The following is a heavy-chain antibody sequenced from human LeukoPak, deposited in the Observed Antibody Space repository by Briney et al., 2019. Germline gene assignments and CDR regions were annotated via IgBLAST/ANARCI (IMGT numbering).Heavy chain of an antibody. V-gene: IGHV1-2*02. CDR2: INPNSGGT. Sequence: ASVKVSCKASGYTFTGYYMHWVRHAPGQGLEWMGWINPNSGGTNYAQKFQGRVTMTRDTSISTAYMELSRLRSDDTAVYYCARGYCSSTSCYYHVDYWGQGTLVTVSS. CDR3: ARGYCSSTSCYYHVDY. D-gene: IGHD2-2*01. J-gene: IGHJ4*02. CDR1: GYTFTGYY.